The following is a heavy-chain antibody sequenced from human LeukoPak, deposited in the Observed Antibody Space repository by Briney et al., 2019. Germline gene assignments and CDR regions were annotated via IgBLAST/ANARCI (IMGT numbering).Heavy chain of an antibody. Sequence: GGSLRLSCAASGFTFDDYAMHWVRHVPGKGLEWVAGISWNGDHVVFVDALKGRFTISRDNAKNSLYLHMNRLRGEDTALYYCAKYVSDYVWGNYRHFDSWGQGTLVTVSS. CDR3: AKYVSDYVWGNYRHFDS. D-gene: IGHD3-16*02. CDR1: GFTFDDYA. J-gene: IGHJ4*02. CDR2: ISWNGDHV. V-gene: IGHV3-9*01.